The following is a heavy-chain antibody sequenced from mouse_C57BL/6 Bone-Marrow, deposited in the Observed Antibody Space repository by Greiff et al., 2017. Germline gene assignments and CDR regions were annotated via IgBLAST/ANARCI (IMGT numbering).Heavy chain of an antibody. Sequence: EVQGVESGGGLVQPGGSLKLSCAASGFTFSDYYMYWVRQTPEKRLEWVAYISNGGGSTYYPDTVKGRFTISRDNAKNTLYLQMSRLKSEDTAMYYCAYSKRAMDYWGQGTSVTVSS. D-gene: IGHD2-5*01. CDR1: GFTFSDYY. V-gene: IGHV5-12*01. CDR2: ISNGGGST. J-gene: IGHJ4*01. CDR3: AYSKRAMDY.